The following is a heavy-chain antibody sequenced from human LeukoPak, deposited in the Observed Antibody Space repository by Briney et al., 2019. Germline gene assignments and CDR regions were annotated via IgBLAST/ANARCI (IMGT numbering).Heavy chain of an antibody. Sequence: PGGSLRLSCAASGFTFSSYSMNWVRQAPGKGLEWVSSISSSSSYIYYADSVKGRFTISRDNAKNSLYLQMNSRRAEDTAVYYCASLYSGSYYGAFDIWGQGTMVTVSS. CDR3: ASLYSGSYYGAFDI. J-gene: IGHJ3*02. V-gene: IGHV3-21*01. CDR2: ISSSSSYI. CDR1: GFTFSSYS. D-gene: IGHD1-26*01.